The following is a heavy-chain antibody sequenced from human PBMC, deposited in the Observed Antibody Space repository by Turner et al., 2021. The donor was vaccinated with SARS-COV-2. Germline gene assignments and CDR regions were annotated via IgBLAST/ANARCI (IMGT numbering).Heavy chain of an antibody. CDR3: ARGRGYCSSTSCYTNDAFDI. Sequence: EVQLVESGGGLVQPGGSLSLSCAASGFTFSSYDMHWVRQGTGKGLEWVSGIGTGGDPYYPGSVKGRFTISRENAKNSLYLQMNSLRAGDTAVYYCARGRGYCSSTSCYTNDAFDIWGQGTMVTISS. D-gene: IGHD2-2*02. CDR1: GFTFSSYD. V-gene: IGHV3-13*05. J-gene: IGHJ3*02. CDR2: IGTGGDP.